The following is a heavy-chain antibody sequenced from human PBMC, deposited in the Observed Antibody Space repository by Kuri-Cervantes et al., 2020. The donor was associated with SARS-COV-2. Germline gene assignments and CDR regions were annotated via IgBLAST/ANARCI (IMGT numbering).Heavy chain of an antibody. Sequence: SETLSLTYAVYGGSFSGYYWSWIRQPPGKGLECIGYIYYGGSTNYNPSLKSRVTISVDTSKNQFSLKLSSVTAADTAVYYCAREGSGWYGEDYYYYGMDAWGQGTTGTVSS. CDR2: IYYGGST. V-gene: IGHV4-59*01. D-gene: IGHD6-19*01. J-gene: IGHJ6*02. CDR1: GGSFSGYY. CDR3: AREGSGWYGEDYYYYGMDA.